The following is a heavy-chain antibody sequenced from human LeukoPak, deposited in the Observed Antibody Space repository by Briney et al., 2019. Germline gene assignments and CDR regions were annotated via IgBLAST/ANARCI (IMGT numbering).Heavy chain of an antibody. V-gene: IGHV4-59*01. J-gene: IGHJ4*02. D-gene: IGHD3-10*01. CDR2: IYYRVTS. CDR1: GDSISTYY. CDR3: ARAVGGDGSGSL. Sequence: SETLSLTCTVSGDSISTYYWSWIRQPPGKGLEWIGYIYYRVTSDYNPSLKSRVTMSVDMSTGQISLKLSSVTAADTAVYYCARAVGGDGSGSLWGPGTLVTASS.